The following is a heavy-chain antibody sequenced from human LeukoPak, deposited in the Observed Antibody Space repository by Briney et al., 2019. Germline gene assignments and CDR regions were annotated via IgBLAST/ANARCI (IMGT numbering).Heavy chain of an antibody. J-gene: IGHJ2*01. D-gene: IGHD2-21*02. CDR1: DGTISSYY. Sequence: SETLSLTCIVSDGTISSYYWSWVRQSAGKGLEWLGHVDSSGSPTYNPSLDSRVTISVEKTKRQFYLQLRSVTAADTAVYYCARNRRGHTVVVTRLFDIWGRGTRVTVSS. CDR3: ARNRRGHTVVVTRLFDI. CDR2: VDSSGSP. V-gene: IGHV4-4*07.